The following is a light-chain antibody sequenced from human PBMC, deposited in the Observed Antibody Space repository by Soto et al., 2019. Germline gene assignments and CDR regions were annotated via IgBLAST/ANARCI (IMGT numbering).Light chain of an antibody. CDR3: QQYNSTPHT. V-gene: IGKV4-1*01. J-gene: IGKJ1*01. CDR1: QTILFNTNNRNS. CDR2: WAS. Sequence: DIVMTQSPDSLAVSLGERASINCKSSQTILFNTNNRNSLAWYQQRPGQPPKLLIYWASIRESGVPDRFTGGRSGTEFTLTISSLQAEDVAVYYCQQYNSTPHTFGQGTKVEI.